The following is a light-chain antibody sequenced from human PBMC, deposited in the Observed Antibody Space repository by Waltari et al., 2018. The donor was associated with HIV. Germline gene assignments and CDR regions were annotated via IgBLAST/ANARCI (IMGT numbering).Light chain of an antibody. J-gene: IGLJ1*01. CDR1: DSDVGRYSS. CDR3: ISYTTRPTWV. Sequence: QSVVTQSPSMSGTPGKRVTISCTGTDSDVGRYSSVTGYKQPPGTAPNLILYAVSNRPSGVPDRFSGSKSGNMASLTISGLLPEDEALYYCISYTTRPTWVFGSGTEVTVL. CDR2: AVS. V-gene: IGLV2-18*02.